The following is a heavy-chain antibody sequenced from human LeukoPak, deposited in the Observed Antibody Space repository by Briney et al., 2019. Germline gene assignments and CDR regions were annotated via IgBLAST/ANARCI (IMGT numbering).Heavy chain of an antibody. CDR2: INSDGSGT. CDR3: ARGGSPPEALGDTFDI. J-gene: IGHJ3*02. CDR1: GFTFSSYW. Sequence: GGSLRLSCAASGFTFSSYWMHWVRRAPGKGLVWVSRINSDGSGTSYADSVKGRFTISRDNAKNTLYLQMNSLRAEDTAVYYCARGGSPPEALGDTFDIWGQGTMVTVSS. D-gene: IGHD1-26*01. V-gene: IGHV3-74*01.